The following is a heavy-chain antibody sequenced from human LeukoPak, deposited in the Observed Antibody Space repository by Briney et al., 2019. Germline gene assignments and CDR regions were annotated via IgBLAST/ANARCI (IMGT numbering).Heavy chain of an antibody. D-gene: IGHD3-9*01. CDR3: ARDPKIYDILTGYYAYYYYYMDV. CDR1: GYTFTGNY. J-gene: IGHJ6*03. Sequence: ASVKVSCKASGYTFTGNYMHWVRQAPGQGLEWMGWINPNSGGTNYAQKFQGRVTMTRDTSISTAYMELSRLRSDDTAVYYCARDPKIYDILTGYYAYYYYYMDVWGKGTTVTVSS. CDR2: INPNSGGT. V-gene: IGHV1-2*02.